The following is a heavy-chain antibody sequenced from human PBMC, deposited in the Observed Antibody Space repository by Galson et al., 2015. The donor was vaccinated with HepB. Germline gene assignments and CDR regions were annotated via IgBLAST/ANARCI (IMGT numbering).Heavy chain of an antibody. D-gene: IGHD1-14*01. Sequence: CAISGDSVSRTSASWHWIRQSPSRGLEWLGRTSYRTKWYDDYEVSVRSRMSINPDTSKNQVSLHLNSVTPEDTAVYYCARGEHGNRVSLFDPWGQGILVTVSS. CDR2: TSYRTKWYD. J-gene: IGHJ5*02. V-gene: IGHV6-1*01. CDR1: GDSVSRTSAS. CDR3: ARGEHGNRVSLFDP.